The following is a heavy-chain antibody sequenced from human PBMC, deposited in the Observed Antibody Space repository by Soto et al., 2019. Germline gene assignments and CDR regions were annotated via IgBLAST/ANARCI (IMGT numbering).Heavy chain of an antibody. V-gene: IGHV4-30-4*01. CDR2: IYYNGYT. CDR1: GGSISRRDYY. CDR3: ARGRYFDWLVDY. Sequence: VQLQGSGPGLVKPSQTLSLTCSVSGGSISRRDYYWSWIRQPPGKGLEWIGYIYYNGYTYYNPSLKRQDIISLYTAKNQFSLKLSSVTAAVTAEYYCARGRYFDWLVDYWGLGSLFPFSS. J-gene: IGHJ4*02. D-gene: IGHD3-9*01.